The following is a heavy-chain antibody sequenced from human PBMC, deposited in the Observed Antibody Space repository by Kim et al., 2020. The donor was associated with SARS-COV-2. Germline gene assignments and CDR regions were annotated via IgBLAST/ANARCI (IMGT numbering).Heavy chain of an antibody. V-gene: IGHV4-39*01. CDR3: ARQGIVVVPAAMGFDP. CDR2: IYYSGST. D-gene: IGHD2-2*01. J-gene: IGHJ5*02. Sequence: SETLSLTCTFSGGSISSSSYYWGWIRQPPGKGLEWIGSIYYSGSTYYNPSLKSRVTISVDTSKNQFSLKLSSVTAADTAVYYCARQGIVVVPAAMGFDPWGQGTLVTVSS. CDR1: GGSISSSSYY.